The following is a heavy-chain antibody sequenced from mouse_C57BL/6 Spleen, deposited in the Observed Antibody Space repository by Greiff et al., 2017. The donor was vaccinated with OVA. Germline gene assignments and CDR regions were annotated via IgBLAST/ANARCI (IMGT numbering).Heavy chain of an antibody. V-gene: IGHV1-39*01. CDR2: INPNYGTT. Sequence: EVQLQQSGPELVKPGASVKISCKASGSSFTDYNMNWVKQSNGKSLEWIGVINPNYGTTSYNQKFKGKATLTVDQSSSTAYMQLNSLTSEDSAVYYWARCRDYGSSYPWYFDVWGTGTTVTVSS. J-gene: IGHJ1*03. CDR3: ARCRDYGSSYPWYFDV. CDR1: GSSFTDYN. D-gene: IGHD1-1*01.